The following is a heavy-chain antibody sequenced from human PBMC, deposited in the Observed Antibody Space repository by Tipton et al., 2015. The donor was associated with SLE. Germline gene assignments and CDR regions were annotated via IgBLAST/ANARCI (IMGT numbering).Heavy chain of an antibody. CDR2: IYYSGST. J-gene: IGHJ3*02. CDR1: GGSISSYY. CDR3: ARIHYGSGGYKRPQQGDAFDI. V-gene: IGHV4-59*08. D-gene: IGHD3-10*01. Sequence: TLSLTCTVSGGSISSYYWSWIRQPPGKGLEWIGYIYYSGSTNYNPSIKSRVTISVDTSKNQFSLKLSSVTAADTAVYYCARIHYGSGGYKRPQQGDAFDIWGQGTMVTVSS.